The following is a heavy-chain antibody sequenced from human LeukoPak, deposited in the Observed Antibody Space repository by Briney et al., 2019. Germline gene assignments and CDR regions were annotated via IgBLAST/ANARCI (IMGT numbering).Heavy chain of an antibody. CDR3: ASTTMVRGVHLGLFDY. J-gene: IGHJ4*02. CDR2: ISSSGSTI. Sequence: GGSLRLSCAASGFTFSDYYMSWIRQAPGKGLEWVSYISSSGSTIYYADSVKGRFTISRDNAKNSLYLQMNSLRAEDTAVYYCASTTMVRGVHLGLFDYWGQGTLVTVSS. D-gene: IGHD3-10*01. V-gene: IGHV3-11*04. CDR1: GFTFSDYY.